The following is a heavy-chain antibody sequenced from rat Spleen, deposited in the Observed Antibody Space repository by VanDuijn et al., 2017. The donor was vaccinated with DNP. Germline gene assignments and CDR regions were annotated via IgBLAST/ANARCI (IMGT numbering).Heavy chain of an antibody. D-gene: IGHD5-1*01. CDR2: LQSDGNT. V-gene: IGHV2S1*01. CDR1: GFSLLSYG. Sequence: QVQLKESGPGLVQPSQTLSLTCAVSGFSLLSYGVSWVRQPPGKGLEWMGRLQSDGNTDYNSVLKSRLSISRDTSKSRVFLKMNGLQTEDTATYYCARTLTETSYYFDYWGQGVMVTVSS. J-gene: IGHJ2*01. CDR3: ARTLTETSYYFDY.